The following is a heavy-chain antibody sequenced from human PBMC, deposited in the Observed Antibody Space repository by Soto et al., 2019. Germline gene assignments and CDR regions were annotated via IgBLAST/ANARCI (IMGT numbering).Heavy chain of an antibody. CDR1: GGSISSGGYY. CDR3: ARNDDYSNLRYYFDY. J-gene: IGHJ4*02. CDR2: IYYSGST. Sequence: QVQLQESGPGLVKPSQTLSLTCTVSGGSISSGGYYWSWIRQHPGKGLEWIGYIYYSGSTYYNPSLKSLVTISVDTSKHQFSLKLSSVTAADTSVYYCARNDDYSNLRYYFDYWGQGTLVTVSS. D-gene: IGHD4-4*01. V-gene: IGHV4-31*01.